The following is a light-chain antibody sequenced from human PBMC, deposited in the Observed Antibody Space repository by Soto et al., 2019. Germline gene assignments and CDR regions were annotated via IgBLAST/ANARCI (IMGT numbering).Light chain of an antibody. J-gene: IGKJ5*01. CDR2: DAS. CDR1: QIVSNY. Sequence: IVFTQSPATLSLSPGERATLSCRASQIVSNYLAWYQQKPGQAPRLLIYDASNRATGIPARFSGSGSGTDFTLTISSLEPEDFAVYYCQQRSNWPLTFGQGTRLEIK. V-gene: IGKV3-11*01. CDR3: QQRSNWPLT.